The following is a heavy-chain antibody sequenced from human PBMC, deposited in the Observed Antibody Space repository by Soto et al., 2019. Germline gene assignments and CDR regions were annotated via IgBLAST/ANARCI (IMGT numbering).Heavy chain of an antibody. V-gene: IGHV3-23*01. D-gene: IGHD3-22*01. Sequence: GESLKISCAASGFTFSSYAMSWVRQAPGKGLEWVSAISGSGGSTYYADSVKGRFTISRDNSKNTLYLQMNSLRAEDTAVYYCAKAPVPPLYDSSGYYYDYYFDYWGQGTLVTVSS. CDR2: ISGSGGST. J-gene: IGHJ4*02. CDR1: GFTFSSYA. CDR3: AKAPVPPLYDSSGYYYDYYFDY.